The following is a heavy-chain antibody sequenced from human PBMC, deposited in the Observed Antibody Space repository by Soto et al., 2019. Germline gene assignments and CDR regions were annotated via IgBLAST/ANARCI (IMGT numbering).Heavy chain of an antibody. V-gene: IGHV4-59*01. Sequence: QVQLQESGPGLVKPSETLSLTCTVSTGSITNYYWNWIRQPPEKGLEWIGFIHHTGNSMSNPSLRSRLTTSVDTTEGQISLNLRAVTAADTAVYYCAKWNEMKRSFDNWGQGILVTVSS. D-gene: IGHD1-1*01. J-gene: IGHJ4*02. CDR1: TGSITNYY. CDR3: AKWNEMKRSFDN. CDR2: IHHTGNS.